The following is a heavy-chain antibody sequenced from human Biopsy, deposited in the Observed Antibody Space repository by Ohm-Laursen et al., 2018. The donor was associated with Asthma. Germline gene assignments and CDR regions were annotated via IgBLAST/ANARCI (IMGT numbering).Heavy chain of an antibody. Sequence: GSSVKVSCKTSGGTFGNYAISWVRQAPGLGLEWMGGISPVFGSTKIAQKFQGRVTISADIFTKTAYLEVSSLRSDDTAVYYCASPSSSREILYYYYNMDIWGQGTTVTV. CDR1: GGTFGNYA. CDR2: ISPVFGST. CDR3: ASPSSSREILYYYYNMDI. J-gene: IGHJ6*02. V-gene: IGHV1-69*06. D-gene: IGHD6-13*01.